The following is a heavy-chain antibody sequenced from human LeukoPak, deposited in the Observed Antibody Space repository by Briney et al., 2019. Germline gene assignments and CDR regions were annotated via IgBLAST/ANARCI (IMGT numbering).Heavy chain of an antibody. CDR1: GFTFSSYS. CDR2: ISSSSSYI. Sequence: GGSLRLSCAASGFTFSSYSMNWVRQAPGKGLEWVSSISSSSSYIYYADSVKGRFTISRDNSKNTLYLQMNSLRAEDTAVYYCAKDLNYYDSSGYCDAFDIWGQGTMVTVSS. D-gene: IGHD3-22*01. CDR3: AKDLNYYDSSGYCDAFDI. V-gene: IGHV3-21*04. J-gene: IGHJ3*02.